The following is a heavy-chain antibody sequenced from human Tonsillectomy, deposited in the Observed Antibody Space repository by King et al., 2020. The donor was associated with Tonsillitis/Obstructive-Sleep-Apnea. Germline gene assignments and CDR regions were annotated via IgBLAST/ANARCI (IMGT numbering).Heavy chain of an antibody. Sequence: VQLQQWGAGLLKPSETLSLTCAVYGGSFSGYYWSWIRQPPGKGLEWIGEIKHSGSTNYNPSLKSRVTLSVDTSKKQFSLKLSSVTAADAAVYYCARGLGGRVVPAANIYYYYYYMDVWGKGTTVTVSS. D-gene: IGHD2-2*01. J-gene: IGHJ6*03. CDR3: ARGLGGRVVPAANIYYYYYYMDV. CDR2: IKHSGST. V-gene: IGHV4-34*01. CDR1: GGSFSGYY.